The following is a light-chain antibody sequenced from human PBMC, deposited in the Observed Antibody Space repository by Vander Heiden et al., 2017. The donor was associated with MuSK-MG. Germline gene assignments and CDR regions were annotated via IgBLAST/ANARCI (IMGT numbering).Light chain of an antibody. Sequence: DIQMTTPPSSLSASVGDRVTITCRASQSISSYLNWYQQKPGKAPKLLIYAASSLQSGVPSRFSGSGSGTDFALTISSLQPEDFATYYCQQSYSTRYTFGQGTKLEIK. CDR3: QQSYSTRYT. V-gene: IGKV1-39*01. CDR2: AAS. J-gene: IGKJ2*01. CDR1: QSISSY.